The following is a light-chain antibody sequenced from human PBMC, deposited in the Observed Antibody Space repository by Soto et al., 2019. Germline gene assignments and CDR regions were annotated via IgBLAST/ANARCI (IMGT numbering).Light chain of an antibody. J-gene: IGKJ1*01. CDR2: KAS. CDR1: QSISSW. CDR3: QQYSTYWT. V-gene: IGKV1-5*03. Sequence: FHIPHSPSTQSASVGARVTITCRASQSISSWLAWYQQKPGRAPNLLIYKASSLESGVPSRLSGSGSGTEFTLTISSLQPDDFATYYCQQYSTYWTVGQGTKVDI.